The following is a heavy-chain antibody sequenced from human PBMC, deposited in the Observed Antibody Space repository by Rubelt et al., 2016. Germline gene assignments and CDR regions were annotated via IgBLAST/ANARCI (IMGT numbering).Heavy chain of an antibody. V-gene: IGHV1-18*01. CDR3: ASMYSSSWYRGWFDP. CDR2: ISAYNGNT. J-gene: IGHJ5*02. D-gene: IGHD6-13*01. CDR1: GYTFTSYG. Sequence: QVQLVQSGAEVKKPGASVKVSCKASGYTFTSYGISWVRQAPGQGLEWMGWISAYNGNTNYAQKIQGRVTMTTDTYTSTAYMELRSLRADDTAVYYCASMYSSSWYRGWFDPWGQGTLVTVSS.